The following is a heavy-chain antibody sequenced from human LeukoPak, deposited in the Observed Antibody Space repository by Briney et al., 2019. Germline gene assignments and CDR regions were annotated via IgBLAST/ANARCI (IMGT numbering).Heavy chain of an antibody. Sequence: SETLSLTCTVSGGSISSSSYYWSWIRQPPGKGLEWIGYIYHSGSTYYNPSLKSRVTISVDRSKNQFSLKLSSVTAADTAVYYCASLGSSRSTFDYWGQGTLVTVSS. CDR2: IYHSGST. D-gene: IGHD1-14*01. CDR1: GGSISSSSYY. CDR3: ASLGSSRSTFDY. V-gene: IGHV4-30-2*01. J-gene: IGHJ4*02.